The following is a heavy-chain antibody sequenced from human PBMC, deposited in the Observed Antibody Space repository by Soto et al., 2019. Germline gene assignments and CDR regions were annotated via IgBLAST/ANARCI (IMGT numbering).Heavy chain of an antibody. CDR3: AAVSFGGAPDAFDI. D-gene: IGHD3-16*01. J-gene: IGHJ3*02. V-gene: IGHV1-58*02. CDR2: IVVGSGNT. CDR1: GFTFTSSA. Sequence: RASVKVSCKASGFTFTSSAMQWVRQARGQRLERIGWIVVGSGNTNYAQKFQERVTITRDMSTSTAYMELSSLRSEDTAVYYCAAVSFGGAPDAFDIWGQGTMVTVSS.